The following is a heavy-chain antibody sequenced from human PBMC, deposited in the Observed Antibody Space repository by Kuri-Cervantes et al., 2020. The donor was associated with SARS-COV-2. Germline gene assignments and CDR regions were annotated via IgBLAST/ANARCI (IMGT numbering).Heavy chain of an antibody. J-gene: IGHJ5*02. CDR1: GFTFDDYA. Sequence: AGTLTLSCAASGFTFDDYAMHWVRQAPGKGLEWVSAISGSGGSTYYADSVKGRFTISRDNAKNSLYLQMNSLRAECTALYYCAKEGPSVGWFDPWGQGTLVTVSS. CDR3: AKEGPSVGWFDP. V-gene: IGHV3-23*01. CDR2: ISGSGGST.